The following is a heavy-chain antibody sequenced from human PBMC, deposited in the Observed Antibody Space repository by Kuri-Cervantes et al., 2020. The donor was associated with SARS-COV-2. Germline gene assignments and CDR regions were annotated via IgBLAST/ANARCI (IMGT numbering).Heavy chain of an antibody. Sequence: ASVKVSCKASGYTFTSYYMHWVRQAPGQGLEWMGIINPSGGSTSYAQKFRGRVTMTRDTSTSTVYMELSSLRSDDTAVYYCARDRGSSGWSWVYYYYGMDVWGQGTTVTVSS. CDR1: GYTFTSYY. CDR3: ARDRGSSGWSWVYYYYGMDV. V-gene: IGHV1-46*01. D-gene: IGHD6-19*01. J-gene: IGHJ6*02. CDR2: INPSGGST.